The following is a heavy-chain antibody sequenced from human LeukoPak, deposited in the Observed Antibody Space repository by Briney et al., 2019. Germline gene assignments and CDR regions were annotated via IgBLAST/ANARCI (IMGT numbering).Heavy chain of an antibody. V-gene: IGHV1-8*03. CDR1: GGTFSSYA. J-gene: IGHJ3*02. CDR3: ASGLADGEGAFDI. Sequence: ASVKVSRKASGGTFSSYAISWVRQATGQGLEWMGWMNPNSGNTGYAQKFQGRVTITRNTSISTAYMELSSLRSEDTAVYYCASGLADGEGAFDIWGQGTMVTVSS. CDR2: MNPNSGNT. D-gene: IGHD4-17*01.